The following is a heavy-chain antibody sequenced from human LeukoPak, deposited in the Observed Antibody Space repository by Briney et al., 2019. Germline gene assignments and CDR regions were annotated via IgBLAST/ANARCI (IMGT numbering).Heavy chain of an antibody. Sequence: SETLSLTCTVSGSSISSSSYYWGWIRQPPGKGLEWIGYIYYSESTNYNPSLKSRVTISVDTSKNQFSLKVNSVTAADTAVYYCARRPSSSWFYFDYWGQGTLVTVSS. CDR2: IYYSEST. CDR3: ARRPSSSWFYFDY. D-gene: IGHD6-13*01. J-gene: IGHJ4*02. CDR1: GSSISSSSYY. V-gene: IGHV4-61*05.